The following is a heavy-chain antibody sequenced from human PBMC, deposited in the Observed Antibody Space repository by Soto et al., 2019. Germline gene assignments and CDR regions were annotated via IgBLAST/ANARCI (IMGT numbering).Heavy chain of an antibody. CDR2: INHSGST. J-gene: IGHJ4*02. D-gene: IGHD3-9*01. Sequence: PSETLSLTCAVYGGSFSGYYWSWIRQPPGKGLEWIGEINHSGSTNYNPSLKSRVTISVDTSKNQFSLKLSSVTAADTAVYYCARGGSVLRXXXWLTYDYWGQGTLVTVSS. CDR3: ARGGSVLRXXXWLTYDY. V-gene: IGHV4-34*01. CDR1: GGSFSGYY.